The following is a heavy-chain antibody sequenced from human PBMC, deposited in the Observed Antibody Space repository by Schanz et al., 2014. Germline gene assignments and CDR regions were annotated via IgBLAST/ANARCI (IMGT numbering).Heavy chain of an antibody. V-gene: IGHV3-33*01. CDR3: ARDRVQYSSGLYSDS. J-gene: IGHJ4*02. CDR2: IWYDGSNK. Sequence: QVQLVESGGGVVQPGRSLRLSCAASGFTFSSYGMHWVRQAPGKGLEWVAVIWYDGSNKYYADSVKGRFTISRDNSKNTLYLQMNSLRAEDTAVYYCARDRVQYSSGLYSDSWGQGTLVTVSS. CDR1: GFTFSSYG. D-gene: IGHD6-19*01.